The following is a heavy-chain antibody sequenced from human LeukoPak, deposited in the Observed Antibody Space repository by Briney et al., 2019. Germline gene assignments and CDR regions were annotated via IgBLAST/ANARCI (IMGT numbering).Heavy chain of an antibody. V-gene: IGHV3-23*01. Sequence: GGSLRLSCAASGITFGSYAMSWVRQAPGKGLEWVSAISGSGGSTYYADSVKGRFTISRDNAKNSLYLQMNSLRAEDTAVYYCARSESAGFDYWGQGTLVTVSS. D-gene: IGHD3-3*01. CDR2: ISGSGGST. J-gene: IGHJ4*02. CDR3: ARSESAGFDY. CDR1: GITFGSYA.